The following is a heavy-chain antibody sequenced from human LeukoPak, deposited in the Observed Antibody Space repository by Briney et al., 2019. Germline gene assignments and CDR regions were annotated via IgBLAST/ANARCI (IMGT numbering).Heavy chain of an antibody. V-gene: IGHV4-59*08. CDR1: GGSMSGYY. D-gene: IGHD5-24*01. J-gene: IGHJ4*02. Sequence: PSETLSLTCTVSGGSMSGYYWSWIRQPPGKGLEWIGYINYGGSTTYNPSLKSRSTISVDTSKNQFSLKLRSVTAADTAVYYCARGYGYIFYRGQGTLVTVSS. CDR3: ARGYGYIFY. CDR2: INYGGST.